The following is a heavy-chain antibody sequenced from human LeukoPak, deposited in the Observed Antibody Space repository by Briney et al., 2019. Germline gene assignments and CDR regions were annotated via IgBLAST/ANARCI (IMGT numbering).Heavy chain of an antibody. Sequence: NPSETLSLTCTVSGGSISGYYWSWIRQPPGKGLEWIGYIYYSGSTNYNPSLKSRVTISVDTSKNQFSLKLSSVTAADTAVYYCARMAAAKSAALDYWGQGTLVTVSS. CDR3: ARMAAAKSAALDY. CDR2: IYYSGST. CDR1: GGSISGYY. V-gene: IGHV4-59*01. J-gene: IGHJ4*02. D-gene: IGHD6-13*01.